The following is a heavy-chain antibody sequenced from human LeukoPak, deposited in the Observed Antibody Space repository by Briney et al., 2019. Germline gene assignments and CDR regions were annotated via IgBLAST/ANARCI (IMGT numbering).Heavy chain of an antibody. CDR2: INTSGST. J-gene: IGHJ4*02. Sequence: SETLSLTCTVSGGSISSYYWSWIRQPAGKGLEWIGRINTSGSTNYNPSLKSRVTMSVDTSKNQFSLKLSSVTAADTAVYYCARSAAWFGELSFDYWGQGTLVTVSS. V-gene: IGHV4-4*07. D-gene: IGHD3-10*01. CDR1: GGSISSYY. CDR3: ARSAAWFGELSFDY.